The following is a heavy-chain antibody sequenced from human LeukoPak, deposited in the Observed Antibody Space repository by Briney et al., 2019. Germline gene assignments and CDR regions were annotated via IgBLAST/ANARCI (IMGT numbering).Heavy chain of an antibody. V-gene: IGHV4-39*07. D-gene: IGHD6-19*01. J-gene: IGHJ3*02. CDR3: VREGWQWLVHAFDI. CDR2: IYYSGSI. CDR1: GGSISSSSYY. Sequence: KPSETLSLTCTVSGGSISSSSYYWGWIRQPPGKGLEWIGSIYYSGSIYYNPSLKSRVTISVDTSKNQFSLRLSSVTAADTAVYYCVREGWQWLVHAFDIWGQGAMVTGSS.